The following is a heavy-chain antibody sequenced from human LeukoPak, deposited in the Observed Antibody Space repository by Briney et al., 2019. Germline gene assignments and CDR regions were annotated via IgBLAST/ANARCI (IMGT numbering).Heavy chain of an antibody. Sequence: PGGSLRLSCAASGFTVSSNYMSWVRQAPGKGLEWFSVIYSGGSTYYADSVKGRFTISRDNSKNTLYLQMNSLRAEDTALYYCARGPRAPYYGMDVWGQGTTVTVSS. CDR1: GFTVSSNY. CDR3: ARGPRAPYYGMDV. CDR2: IYSGGST. J-gene: IGHJ6*02. V-gene: IGHV3-53*01.